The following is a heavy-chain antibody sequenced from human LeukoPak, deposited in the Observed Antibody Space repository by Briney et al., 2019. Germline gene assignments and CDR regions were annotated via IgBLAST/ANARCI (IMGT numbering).Heavy chain of an antibody. Sequence: SETLSLTCTLSGVSITSDYLTWLRQPPGNKLEWIGFIYYSGTTNYNPSLKSRVTMSVDTSKNQFSLKLSSVTAADTAVYYCARQGFWSGYYTLDYWAREPWSPSPQ. CDR1: GVSITSDY. D-gene: IGHD3-3*01. V-gene: IGHV4-59*08. CDR3: ARQGFWSGYYTLDY. J-gene: IGHJ4*02. CDR2: IYYSGTT.